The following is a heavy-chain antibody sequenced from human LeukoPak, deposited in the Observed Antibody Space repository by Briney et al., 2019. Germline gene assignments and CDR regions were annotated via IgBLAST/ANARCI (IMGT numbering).Heavy chain of an antibody. CDR3: ARDGGFDY. V-gene: IGHV1-2*02. CDR2: INPNSGDT. Sequence: ASVKVSCKASGYTFTSYYMHWVRQAPGQGLERMGWINPNSGDTNYAQKFQGRVTMTRDTSISTAYMELSRLSSDDTAVYYYARDGGFDYWGQGTLVTVSS. CDR1: GYTFTSYY. J-gene: IGHJ4*02. D-gene: IGHD2-15*01.